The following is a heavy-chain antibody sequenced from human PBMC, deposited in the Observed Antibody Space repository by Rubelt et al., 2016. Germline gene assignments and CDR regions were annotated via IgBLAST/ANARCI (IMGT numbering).Heavy chain of an antibody. CDR1: GYTFTSYA. V-gene: IGHV1-3*01. D-gene: IGHD6-13*01. Sequence: QVQLVQSGAEVKKPGASVKVSCKASGYTFTSYAMHWVRQAPGQRLEWMGWINAGNGNTKYSQKFQGRVTSTRETSASTAYMELSSLRSEDTAVYYCASMYSSSWYRGWFDPWGQGTLVTVSS. CDR3: ASMYSSSWYRGWFDP. CDR2: INAGNGNT. J-gene: IGHJ5*02.